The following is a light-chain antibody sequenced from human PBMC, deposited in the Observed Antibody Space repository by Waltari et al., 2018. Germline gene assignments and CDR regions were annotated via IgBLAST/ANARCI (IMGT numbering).Light chain of an antibody. CDR3: QQYDSYWT. J-gene: IGKJ1*01. CDR2: KAS. V-gene: IGKV1-5*03. Sequence: DVQMTQSPSTLSASVGDRVTITCRASQSVNSGVAWYQQKPGKAPKLLIFKASILESGVPSRFSGSGSGTEFTLTISSLQPDDFATYHCQQYDSYWTFGQGTKVEIK. CDR1: QSVNSG.